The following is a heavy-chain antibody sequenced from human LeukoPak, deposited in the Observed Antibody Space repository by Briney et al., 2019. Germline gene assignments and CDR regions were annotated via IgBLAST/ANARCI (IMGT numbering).Heavy chain of an antibody. V-gene: IGHV5-51*01. CDR2: IYPGDSDT. J-gene: IGHJ4*02. D-gene: IGHD1-14*01. CDR1: GYSFTNYW. Sequence: GESLKISCAGSGYSFTNYWIGWVRQMPGKGLEWMGIIYPGDSDTEYSPSFQGQVTISADKSISTAYLQWSSLKASDTAIYYCARPNRGAPFDYWGRGTLVSVSS. CDR3: ARPNRGAPFDY.